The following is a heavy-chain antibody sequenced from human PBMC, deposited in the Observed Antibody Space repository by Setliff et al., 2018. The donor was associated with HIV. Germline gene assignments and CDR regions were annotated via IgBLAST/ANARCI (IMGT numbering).Heavy chain of an antibody. Sequence: SVKVSCKASGGTFGNSAINWVRQAPGQGLEWMGRIIPLFNSADYAQRFQGRVAITADESTNTVYMEVRSLRSEDTAVYYCAREKGNVDSSMVLYYYYGMDFWGQGTTVTVSS. J-gene: IGHJ6*02. CDR3: AREKGNVDSSMVLYYYYGMDF. CDR2: IIPLFNSA. CDR1: GGTFGNSA. V-gene: IGHV1-69*13. D-gene: IGHD5-18*01.